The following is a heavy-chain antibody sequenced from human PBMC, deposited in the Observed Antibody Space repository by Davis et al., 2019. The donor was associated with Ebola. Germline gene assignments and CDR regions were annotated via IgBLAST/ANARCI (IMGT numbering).Heavy chain of an antibody. CDR1: GFTVSSNY. CDR3: AREAAATGLLVGDPDFDY. V-gene: IGHV3-53*01. D-gene: IGHD2-15*01. CDR2: IYSGGST. Sequence: GESLKISCAASGFTVSSNYMSWVRQAPGKGLEWVSVIYSGGSTYYADSVKGRFTISRDNSKNTLYLQMNSLRAEDTAVYYCAREAAATGLLVGDPDFDYWGQGTLVTVSS. J-gene: IGHJ4*02.